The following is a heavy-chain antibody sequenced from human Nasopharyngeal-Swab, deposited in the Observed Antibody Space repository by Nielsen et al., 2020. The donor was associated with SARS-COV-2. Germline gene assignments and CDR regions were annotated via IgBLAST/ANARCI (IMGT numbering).Heavy chain of an antibody. CDR3: AKQSWGYSYGYYFDY. J-gene: IGHJ4*02. D-gene: IGHD5-18*01. Sequence: WIRQPPGKGLEWVAVIWYDGSNKYYADSVKGRFTISRDNSKNTLYLQMNSLRAEDTAVYYCAKQSWGYSYGYYFDYWGQGTLFPVSS. V-gene: IGHV3-33*06. CDR2: IWYDGSNK.